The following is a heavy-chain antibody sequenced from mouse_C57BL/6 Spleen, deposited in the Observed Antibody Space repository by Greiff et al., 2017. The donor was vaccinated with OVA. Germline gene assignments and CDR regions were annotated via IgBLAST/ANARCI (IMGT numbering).Heavy chain of an antibody. J-gene: IGHJ2*01. Sequence: QVQLQQPGTELVKPGASVKLSCKASGYTFTSYWMHWVKQRPGQGLEWIGEIDPSDSYTNYNQKFKGKSTLTVDKSSSTAYMQLSSLTSEDSAVYYCARSGLYYFDYWGQGTTLTVSS. CDR1: GYTFTSYW. V-gene: IGHV1-69*01. CDR3: ARSGLYYFDY. D-gene: IGHD3-3*01. CDR2: IDPSDSYT.